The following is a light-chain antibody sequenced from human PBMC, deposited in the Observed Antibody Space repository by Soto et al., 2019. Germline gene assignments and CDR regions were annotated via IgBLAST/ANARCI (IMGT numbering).Light chain of an antibody. CDR1: QSVSNNY. J-gene: IGKJ1*01. V-gene: IGKV3-20*01. CDR3: QQYGRSPKT. Sequence: ELVLTQSPGTLSLSPGERATLSCRASQSVSNNYLAWYQQKPGQAPRLLIYGASSRATGIPERFSGSGSGTDFTLTISRLEPEDSAVYYCQQYGRSPKTFGQGTKVEI. CDR2: GAS.